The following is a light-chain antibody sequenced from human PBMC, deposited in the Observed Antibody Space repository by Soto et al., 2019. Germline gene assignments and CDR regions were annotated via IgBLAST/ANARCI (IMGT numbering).Light chain of an antibody. CDR1: QSVSSSY. CDR3: QQYGSSPRNT. V-gene: IGKV3-20*01. Sequence: EIVLTQSPGTLSLSPGERATLSCRASQSVSSSYLAWYQQKPGPAPRLLIYGASSRATGIPDRFSGSGSGTDFTLTISRLEPEDFAVYYCQQYGSSPRNTFGQGTKVDIK. CDR2: GAS. J-gene: IGKJ2*01.